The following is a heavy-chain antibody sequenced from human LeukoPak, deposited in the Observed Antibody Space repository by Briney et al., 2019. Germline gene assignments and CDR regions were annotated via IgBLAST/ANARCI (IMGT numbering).Heavy chain of an antibody. CDR2: IIPIFGTA. V-gene: IGHV1-69*01. D-gene: IGHD1-26*01. Sequence: SVKVSFKASGGTFSSYAITWVRQAPGQGLEWMGGIIPIFGTANYAQKFQGRVTITADESTSTAYMELSSLRSEDTAVYYCAGYLGSYYYYFDYWGQGTLVTVSS. CDR1: GGTFSSYA. J-gene: IGHJ4*02. CDR3: AGYLGSYYYYFDY.